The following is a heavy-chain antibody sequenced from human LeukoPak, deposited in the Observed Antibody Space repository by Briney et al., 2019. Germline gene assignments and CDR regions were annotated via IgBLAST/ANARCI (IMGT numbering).Heavy chain of an antibody. CDR2: IDPSDSYT. V-gene: IGHV5-10-1*01. CDR3: ARHLDSHCSGGSCYDWFDP. D-gene: IGHD2-15*01. Sequence: GESLKISCKGSGYSFTSYWISWVRQMPGKGLEWMGRIDPSDSYTNYSPSFQDHVTISADKSISTAYLQWSSLKASDTAMYFCARHLDSHCSGGSCYDWFDPWGQGTLVTVSS. CDR1: GYSFTSYW. J-gene: IGHJ5*02.